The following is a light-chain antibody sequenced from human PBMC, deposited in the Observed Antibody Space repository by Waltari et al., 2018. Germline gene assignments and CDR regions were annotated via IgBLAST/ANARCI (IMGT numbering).Light chain of an antibody. CDR2: EVS. J-gene: IGLJ2*01. Sequence: SALTQPASVSGSPGPSITIPCPGTSRDVGSYKLVPWYQQHPGKAPKLMIYEVSKRPSGVSNRFSGSKSGNTASLTISGLQAEDEADYYCCSYAGSSTVVFGGGTKLTVL. CDR1: SRDVGSYKL. V-gene: IGLV2-23*02. CDR3: CSYAGSSTVV.